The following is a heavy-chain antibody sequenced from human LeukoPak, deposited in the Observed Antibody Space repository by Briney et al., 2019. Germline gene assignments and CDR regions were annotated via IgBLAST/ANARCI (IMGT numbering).Heavy chain of an antibody. D-gene: IGHD4-11*01. Sequence: SVKVSCKASGGTFSSYAISWVRQAPGQGLEWMRGIIPIFGTANYAQKFQGRVTITADESTSTAYMELSSLRSEDTAVYYCARAATVTTHYYYYMDVWGKGTTVTVSS. CDR2: IIPIFGTA. J-gene: IGHJ6*03. V-gene: IGHV1-69*13. CDR1: GGTFSSYA. CDR3: ARAATVTTHYYYYMDV.